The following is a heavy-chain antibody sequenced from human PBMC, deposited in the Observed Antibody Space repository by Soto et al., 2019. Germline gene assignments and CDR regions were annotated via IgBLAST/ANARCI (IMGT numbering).Heavy chain of an antibody. D-gene: IGHD3-22*01. Sequence: GWSLRLSCACSVFTFIDHYIDWVRQAPGKGLEWVGRTTNRAKSYTAEYAASVKGRFTISRDDSHMYLQMDSLKTEDTAVYYCAREGDSSGPDFDYWGQGTLVTVSS. CDR3: AREGDSSGPDFDY. CDR1: VFTFIDHY. J-gene: IGHJ4*02. V-gene: IGHV3-72*01. CDR2: TTNRAKSYTA.